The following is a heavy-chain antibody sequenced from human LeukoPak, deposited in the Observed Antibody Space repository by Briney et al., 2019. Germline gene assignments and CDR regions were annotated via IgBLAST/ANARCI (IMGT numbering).Heavy chain of an antibody. CDR1: GCTFTSYG. CDR2: ISAYNGNT. Sequence: ASVKVSCKASGCTFTSYGISWVRQAPGQGLEWMGWISAYNGNTNYAQKLQGRVTMTTDTSTSTAYMELRSLRSDDTAVYYCAIPYYYDSSGYYNQYYFDYWGQGTLVTVSS. V-gene: IGHV1-18*01. J-gene: IGHJ4*02. D-gene: IGHD3-22*01. CDR3: AIPYYYDSSGYYNQYYFDY.